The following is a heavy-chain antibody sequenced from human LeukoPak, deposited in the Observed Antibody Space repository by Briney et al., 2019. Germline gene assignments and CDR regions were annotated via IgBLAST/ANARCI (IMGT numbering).Heavy chain of an antibody. Sequence: GASXXVSCKASGYTFTGYYMHCVRQAPGQGLEWMGWINPISCGTNYAQKFQGRVTMTRDTSISTAYMELSRLRSDDAAVYYCARFRPYGSVSWIDYWGQGTLVTVSS. V-gene: IGHV1-2*02. CDR3: ARFRPYGSVSWIDY. J-gene: IGHJ4*02. D-gene: IGHD3-10*01. CDR2: INPISCGT. CDR1: GYTFTGYY.